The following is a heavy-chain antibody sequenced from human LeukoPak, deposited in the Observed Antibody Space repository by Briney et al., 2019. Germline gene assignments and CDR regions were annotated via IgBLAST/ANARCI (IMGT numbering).Heavy chain of an antibody. CDR3: ARVGYDSSGYYYVGDYYYGMDV. CDR1: GFTFSSYS. D-gene: IGHD3-22*01. V-gene: IGHV3-23*01. J-gene: IGHJ6*02. Sequence: GGSLRLSCAASGFTFSSYSMTWVRQAPGKGLEWVSAISGSGGSTYYADSVKGRFTISRDNSKNTLYLQMNSLRAEDTAVYYCARVGYDSSGYYYVGDYYYGMDVWGQGTTVTVSS. CDR2: ISGSGGST.